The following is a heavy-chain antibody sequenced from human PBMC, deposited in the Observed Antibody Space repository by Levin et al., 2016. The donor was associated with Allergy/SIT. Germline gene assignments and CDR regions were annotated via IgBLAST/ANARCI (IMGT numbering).Heavy chain of an antibody. CDR3: ARDRSLMRYFDWLRKDNYNWFDP. J-gene: IGHJ5*02. V-gene: IGHV4-34*01. CDR2: INHSGST. D-gene: IGHD3-9*01. Sequence: SETLSLTCAVYGGSFSGYYWSWIRQPPGKGLEWIGEINHSGSTNYNPSLKSRVTISVDTSKNQFSLKLSSVTAADTAVYYCARDRSLMRYFDWLRKDNYNWFDPWGQGTLVTVSS. CDR1: GGSFSGYY.